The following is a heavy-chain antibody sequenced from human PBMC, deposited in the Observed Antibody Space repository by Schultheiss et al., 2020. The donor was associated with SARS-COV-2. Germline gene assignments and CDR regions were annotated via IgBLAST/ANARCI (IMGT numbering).Heavy chain of an antibody. V-gene: IGHV4-61*02. J-gene: IGHJ4*02. CDR2: IYTSGST. CDR1: GGSISSSSYY. Sequence: SQTLSLTCTVSGGSISSSSYYWSWIRQPAGKGLEWIGRIYTSGSTNYNPSLKSRVTISVDTSKNQFSLKLSSVTAADTAVYYCARVPYGGNSEFDYWGQGTLVTVSS. D-gene: IGHD4-23*01. CDR3: ARVPYGGNSEFDY.